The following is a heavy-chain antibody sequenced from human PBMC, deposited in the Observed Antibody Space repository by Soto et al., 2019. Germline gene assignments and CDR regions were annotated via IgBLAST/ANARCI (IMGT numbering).Heavy chain of an antibody. D-gene: IGHD3-10*01. CDR2: IYYSGST. J-gene: IGHJ3*02. CDR1: GGSISSGDYY. V-gene: IGHV4-30-4*01. Sequence: LSLTFTVSGGSISSGDYYWSWIRQPPGKGLEWIGYIYYSGSTYYNPSLKSRVTISVDTSKNQFSLKLSSVTAADTAVYYCARVPLLWFGELTVDDAFDIWGQGTMVTVSS. CDR3: ARVPLLWFGELTVDDAFDI.